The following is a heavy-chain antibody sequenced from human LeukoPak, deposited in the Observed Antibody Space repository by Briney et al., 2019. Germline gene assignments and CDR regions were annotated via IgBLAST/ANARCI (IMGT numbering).Heavy chain of an antibody. CDR1: GGSISSGSYY. Sequence: SETLSLTCTVSGGSISSGSYYWSWIRQPAGKGLEWIGRIYTSGSTDYNPSLKSRVTISLDTSKNQFSLRLISVTAADTAVYYCATSITGTTYAFDIWGQGTMVTVSS. V-gene: IGHV4-61*02. CDR3: ATSITGTTYAFDI. J-gene: IGHJ3*02. CDR2: IYTSGST. D-gene: IGHD1-7*01.